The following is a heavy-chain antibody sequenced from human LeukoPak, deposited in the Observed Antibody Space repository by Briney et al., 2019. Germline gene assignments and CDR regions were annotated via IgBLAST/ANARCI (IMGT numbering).Heavy chain of an antibody. V-gene: IGHV3-23*01. CDR3: AKQGEGRQAIRYWYFDL. CDR1: GFTFNSYA. Sequence: GGSLRLSCAASGFTFNSYAMSWVRQAPGKGLEWVSAISGSGGSTYYADSVKGRFTISRDNSKNTLYLQMNSLRAEDTAVYYCAKQGEGRQAIRYWYFDLWGRGTLVTVSS. J-gene: IGHJ2*01. CDR2: ISGSGGST. D-gene: IGHD1-26*01.